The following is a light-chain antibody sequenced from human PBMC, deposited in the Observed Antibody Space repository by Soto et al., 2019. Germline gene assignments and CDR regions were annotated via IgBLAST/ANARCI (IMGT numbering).Light chain of an antibody. CDR3: QQRRT. J-gene: IGKJ1*01. CDR2: DAS. V-gene: IGKV3-11*01. CDR1: QSVRSSY. Sequence: IVLPQSPGTLSLSPGERATLSCRASQSVRSSYLAWYQQKPGQAPRLLIYDASNRATGIPARFSGSGSGTDFTLTISSLEPEDFAVYYCQQRRTFGQGTKVDIK.